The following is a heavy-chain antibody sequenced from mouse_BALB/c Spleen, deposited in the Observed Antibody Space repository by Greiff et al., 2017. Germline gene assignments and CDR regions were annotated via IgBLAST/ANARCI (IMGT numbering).Heavy chain of an antibody. J-gene: IGHJ3*01. Sequence: QVESGGGLVKPGGSLKLSCAASGFTFSSYAMSWVRQTPEKRLEWVASISSGGSTYYPDSVKGRFTISRDNARNILYLQMSSLRSEDTAMYYCANYGWAYWGQGTLVTVSA. CDR2: ISSGGST. CDR1: GFTFSSYA. CDR3: ANYGWAY. V-gene: IGHV5-6-5*01. D-gene: IGHD1-2*01.